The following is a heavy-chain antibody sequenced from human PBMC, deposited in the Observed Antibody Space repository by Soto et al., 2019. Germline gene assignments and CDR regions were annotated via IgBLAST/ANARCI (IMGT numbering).Heavy chain of an antibody. J-gene: IGHJ4*02. D-gene: IGHD2-15*01. CDR3: ARFKGCSGGSCYPYFDY. CDR2: ISYDGSNK. CDR1: GFTFSSYA. V-gene: IGHV3-30-3*01. Sequence: QVQLVESGGGVVQPGRSLRLSCAASGFTFSSYAMHWVRQAPGKGLEWVAVISYDGSNKYYADSVKSRFTISRDNSKNTLYLQMNSLRAEDTAVYYCARFKGCSGGSCYPYFDYWGQGTLVTVSS.